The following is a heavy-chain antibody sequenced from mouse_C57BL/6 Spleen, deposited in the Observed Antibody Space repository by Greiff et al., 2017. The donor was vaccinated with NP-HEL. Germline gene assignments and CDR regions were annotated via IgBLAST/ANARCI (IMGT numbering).Heavy chain of an antibody. D-gene: IGHD2-4*01. CDR2: IYPGDGDT. CDR3: AREQYDYDPFAY. J-gene: IGHJ3*01. Sequence: VQLQQSGPELVKPGASVKISCKASGYAFSSSWMNWVKQRTGKGLEWIGRIYPGDGDTNYNGKFKGKATLTADKSSSTAYMQLSSLTSEDSAVYCCAREQYDYDPFAYWGKGTLVTVSA. CDR1: GYAFSSSW. V-gene: IGHV1-82*01.